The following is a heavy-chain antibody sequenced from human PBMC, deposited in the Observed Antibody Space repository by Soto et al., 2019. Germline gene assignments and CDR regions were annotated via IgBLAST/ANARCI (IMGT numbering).Heavy chain of an antibody. D-gene: IGHD2-21*01. CDR1: GFTFNIYP. CDR3: TRGNSDC. CDR2: ISSTSNYI. Sequence: EVQLVESGGGLVKPGGSLRLSCAASGFTFNIYPMNWVRQAPGKGLEWVSSISSTSNYIYYADSVEGRFTISRDNAKNSLYLQMNSLGAEDTAIYYCTRGNSDCRGQGTLVTVSS. V-gene: IGHV3-21*02. J-gene: IGHJ4*02.